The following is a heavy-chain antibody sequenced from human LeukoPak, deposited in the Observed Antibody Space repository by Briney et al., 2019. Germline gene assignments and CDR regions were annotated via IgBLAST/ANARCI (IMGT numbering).Heavy chain of an antibody. J-gene: IGHJ5*02. Sequence: GGSLRLSCAASGFTFSSYSMNWVRQAPGKGLEWVSYISSSSSTIYYADSVKGRLTISRDNAKNSLYLQMNSLRAEDTAVYYCAKRSYYYGSGSYYFNWFDPWGQGTLVTVSS. V-gene: IGHV3-48*01. CDR2: ISSSSSTI. D-gene: IGHD3-10*01. CDR3: AKRSYYYGSGSYYFNWFDP. CDR1: GFTFSSYS.